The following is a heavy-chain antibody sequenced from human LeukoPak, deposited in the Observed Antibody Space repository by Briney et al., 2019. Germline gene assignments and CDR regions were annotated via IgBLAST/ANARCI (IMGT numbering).Heavy chain of an antibody. Sequence: GGSLRLSCAASGFTFSSYAMHWVRQAPGKGLEWVAVISYDGSNKYYADSVKGRFTISRDNAKNSLYLQMNSLRAEDTAVYYCARESTVTHGYWGQGTLVTVSS. CDR3: ARESTVTHGY. CDR2: ISYDGSNK. CDR1: GFTFSSYA. V-gene: IGHV3-30-3*01. D-gene: IGHD4-17*01. J-gene: IGHJ4*02.